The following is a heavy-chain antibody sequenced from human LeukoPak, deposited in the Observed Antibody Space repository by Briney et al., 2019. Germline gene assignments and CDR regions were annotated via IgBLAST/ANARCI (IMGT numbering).Heavy chain of an antibody. CDR1: GGSFSGYY. CDR2: IYYSGST. Sequence: PSETLSLTCAVYGGSFSGYYWSWIRQHPGKGLEWIGYIYYSGSTYYNPSLKSRVTISVDTSKNQFSLKLSSVTAADTAVYYCARDSGGGDPAINWFDPWGQGTLVTVSS. D-gene: IGHD3-10*01. CDR3: ARDSGGGDPAINWFDP. J-gene: IGHJ5*02. V-gene: IGHV4-31*11.